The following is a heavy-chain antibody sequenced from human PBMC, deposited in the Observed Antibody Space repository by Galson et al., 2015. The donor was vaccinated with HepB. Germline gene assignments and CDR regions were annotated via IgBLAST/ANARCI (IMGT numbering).Heavy chain of an antibody. CDR2: IDPSDSYT. D-gene: IGHD6-13*01. CDR1: GYSFPSYW. V-gene: IGHV5-10-1*01. Sequence: QSGAEVKKPGESLRISCKGSGYSFPSYWISWVRQMPGKGLEWMGRIDPSDSYTNYSPSFQGHVTISADKSISTAYLQWSSLKASDTAMYYCASWGKTYSSSWYFQHWGQGTLVTVSS. CDR3: ASWGKTYSSSWYFQH. J-gene: IGHJ1*01.